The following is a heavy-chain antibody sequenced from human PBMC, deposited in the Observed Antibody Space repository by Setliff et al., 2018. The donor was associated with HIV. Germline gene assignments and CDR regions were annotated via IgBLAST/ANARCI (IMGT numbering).Heavy chain of an antibody. V-gene: IGHV3-23*01. CDR1: GFTFNKYA. D-gene: IGHD2-8*01. J-gene: IGHJ4*02. Sequence: GSLRLSCAASGFTFNKYAMGWVRQAPGKGLEWVSITSGTGGSPFYADSVEGRFTISRDNSKNTVYLQMNSLRAEDTAVYYCARTEEWWRPFDYWGQGTLVTVSS. CDR2: TSGTGGSP. CDR3: ARTEEWWRPFDY.